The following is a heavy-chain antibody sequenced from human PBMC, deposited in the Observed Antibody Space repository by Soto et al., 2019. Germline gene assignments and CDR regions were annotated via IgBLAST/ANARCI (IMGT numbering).Heavy chain of an antibody. J-gene: IGHJ4*02. Sequence: GGSLRLSCAASRFTFSNYGMHWVRQAPGTGLEWVALIWYDGSNKYYADSVKGRFTISRDNSKNTLYLQMNSLRAEDTAVYYCARDSSFPLIGTSHYFDYWGQGTLVTVSS. D-gene: IGHD1-1*01. CDR2: IWYDGSNK. V-gene: IGHV3-33*01. CDR1: RFTFSNYG. CDR3: ARDSSFPLIGTSHYFDY.